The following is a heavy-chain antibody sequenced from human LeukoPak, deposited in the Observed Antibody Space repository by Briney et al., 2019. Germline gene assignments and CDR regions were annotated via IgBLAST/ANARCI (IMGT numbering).Heavy chain of an antibody. CDR3: TRGPSATTKYYYYYYMDV. J-gene: IGHJ6*03. V-gene: IGHV3-74*01. CDR2: INSDGSST. CDR1: GFTFSSYW. D-gene: IGHD5-12*01. Sequence: GGSLRLSCAASGFTFSSYWMHWVRQAPGKGLVWVSRINSDGSSTSYADSVKGRFTISRDNAKNTLYLQMNSLRAEDTAVYYCTRGPSATTKYYYYYYMDVWGKGTTVTVSS.